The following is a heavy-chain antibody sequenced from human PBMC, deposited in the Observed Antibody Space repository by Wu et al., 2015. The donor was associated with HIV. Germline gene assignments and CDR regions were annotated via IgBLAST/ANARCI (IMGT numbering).Heavy chain of an antibody. V-gene: IGHV1-18*01. J-gene: IGHJ6*02. D-gene: IGHD2-15*01. CDR1: GYTFINHG. Sequence: QIQLMQSGPEVREPGASLNVSCKASGYTFINHGLSWVRQAPGQGLEWMGWISGFNGNTNYAQKLQGRVTMTTDRSTNTAYLELRSLRSDDTAVYYCAEGWSHLPLLLLLRMDVVGPGDNGHRLL. CDR2: ISGFNGNT. CDR3: AEGWSHLPLLLLLRMDV.